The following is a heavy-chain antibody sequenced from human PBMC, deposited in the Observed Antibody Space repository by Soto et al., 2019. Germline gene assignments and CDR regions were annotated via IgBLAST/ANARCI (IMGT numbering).Heavy chain of an antibody. V-gene: IGHV3-7*05. CDR2: INRDGSVQ. CDR1: GFTLSTFW. CDR3: ARHISTRHNTYWVDAFYF. Sequence: EVQLVESGGGLVQPGGSLRLSCAASGFTLSTFWMTWVRQAPGKGLEWVANINRDGSVQNYVDSVEGRFTISRDNAKNSLYLQMDSLRAEDAAVYYCARHISTRHNTYWVDAFYFGGPGTMVTVSS. J-gene: IGHJ3*01. D-gene: IGHD2-21*01.